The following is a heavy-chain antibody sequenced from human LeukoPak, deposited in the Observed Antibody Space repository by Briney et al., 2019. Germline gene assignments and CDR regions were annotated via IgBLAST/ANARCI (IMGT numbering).Heavy chain of an antibody. D-gene: IGHD2-15*01. J-gene: IGHJ4*02. CDR2: IYHSGST. Sequence: KASETLSLTCAVSGGSISSSNWWSWVRQPPGKGLEWIGEIYHSGSTNYNPSLKSQVTISVDKSKNQFSLKLSSVTAADTAVYYCARTYCSGGSCYDYWGQGTLVTVSS. CDR1: GGSISSSNW. V-gene: IGHV4-4*02. CDR3: ARTYCSGGSCYDY.